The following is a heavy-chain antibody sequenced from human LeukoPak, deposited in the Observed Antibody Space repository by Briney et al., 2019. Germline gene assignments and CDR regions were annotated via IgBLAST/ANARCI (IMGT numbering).Heavy chain of an antibody. CDR3: ARGHWYFDL. CDR2: INHSGST. J-gene: IGHJ2*01. Sequence: SETLSLTCAVYGGSFSGYYWSWIRQPPGKGLEWIGEINHSGSTNYNPSLKSRVTISVEKSKKQFSLKLSSVTAADTAVYYCARGHWYFDLWGRGTLVTVSS. CDR1: GGSFSGYY. V-gene: IGHV4-34*01.